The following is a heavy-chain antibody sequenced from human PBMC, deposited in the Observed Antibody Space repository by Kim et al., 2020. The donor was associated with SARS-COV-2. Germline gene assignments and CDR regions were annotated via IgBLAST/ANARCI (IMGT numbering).Heavy chain of an antibody. J-gene: IGHJ4*02. D-gene: IGHD3-10*01. CDR3: AKPQGAGSYYNCIDY. Sequence: ADSVKGRFTISRDNSKNTLYLQMNSLRAEDTAVYYCAKPQGAGSYYNCIDYWGQGTLVTVSS. V-gene: IGHV3-23*01.